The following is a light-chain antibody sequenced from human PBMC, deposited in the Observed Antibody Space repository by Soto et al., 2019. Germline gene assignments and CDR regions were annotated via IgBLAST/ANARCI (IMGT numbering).Light chain of an antibody. J-gene: IGKJ1*01. CDR3: QQYDGYSGT. Sequence: DIQMTQSPSTVYASVGDRVTLTCRASQSIGTLLAWYQQKPGEAPKLLIYDASNLERGVSSTFSGSGSGTEFTLTINTLQPEDFATYYCQQYDGYSGTFGQGTKVQIK. V-gene: IGKV1-5*01. CDR2: DAS. CDR1: QSIGTL.